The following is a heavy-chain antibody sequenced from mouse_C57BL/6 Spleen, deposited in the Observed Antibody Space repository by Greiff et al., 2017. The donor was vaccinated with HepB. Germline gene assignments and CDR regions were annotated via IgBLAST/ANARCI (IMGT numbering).Heavy chain of an antibody. V-gene: IGHV1-50*01. CDR1: GYTFTSYW. CDR3: ARGLLGAMDY. Sequence: QVQLQQPGAELVKPGASVKLSCKASGYTFTSYWMQWVKQRPGQGLEWIGEIDPSDSYTNYNQKFKGKATLTVDTSSSTAYMQLSSLTSEDSAVYYCARGLLGAMDYWGQGTSVTVSS. D-gene: IGHD2-3*01. CDR2: IDPSDSYT. J-gene: IGHJ4*01.